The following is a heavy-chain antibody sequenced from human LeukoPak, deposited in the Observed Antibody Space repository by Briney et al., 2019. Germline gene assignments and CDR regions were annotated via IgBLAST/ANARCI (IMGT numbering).Heavy chain of an antibody. CDR2: ISNDGNNE. CDR1: GFTFSSYA. Sequence: PGGSLRLSCAASGFTFSSYAMHWVRQAPGKGLEWVAVISNDGNNEYYADSVRGRFTISRDDAKNSLYLQINSLRAEDTAVYYCAGSDTIGYTPREWDYWFFDLWGRGTLVTVSS. V-gene: IGHV3-30*04. CDR3: AGSDTIGYTPREWDYWFFDL. J-gene: IGHJ2*01. D-gene: IGHD3-16*02.